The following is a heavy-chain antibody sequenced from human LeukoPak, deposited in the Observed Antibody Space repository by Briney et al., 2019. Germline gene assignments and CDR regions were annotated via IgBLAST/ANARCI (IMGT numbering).Heavy chain of an antibody. V-gene: IGHV3-30*03. CDR2: ISYDGSNK. J-gene: IGHJ3*02. Sequence: GRSLRLSCAASGFTFSSYGLHWVRLAPGKGLEWVAVISYDGSNKYYADSVKGRFTISRDNAKNSLYLQMNSLRAEDTAVYYCARDLTGFDIWGQGTMVTVSS. CDR1: GFTFSSYG. CDR3: ARDLTGFDI. D-gene: IGHD3-16*01.